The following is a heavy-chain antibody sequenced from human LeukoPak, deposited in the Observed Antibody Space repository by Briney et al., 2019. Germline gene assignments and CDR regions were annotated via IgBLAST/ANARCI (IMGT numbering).Heavy chain of an antibody. J-gene: IGHJ4*02. CDR2: IHYSGGT. V-gene: IGHV4-59*01. CDR1: GVSISNYY. CDR3: AAYDSSGYFDY. Sequence: PSETLSLTCTVSGVSISNYYWSWIRQPPGKGLEWIGYIHYSGGTNYNPSLKSRVTISVDTSKNQFSLKLSSVTAADTAVYYCAAYDSSGYFDYWGQGTLVTVSS. D-gene: IGHD3-22*01.